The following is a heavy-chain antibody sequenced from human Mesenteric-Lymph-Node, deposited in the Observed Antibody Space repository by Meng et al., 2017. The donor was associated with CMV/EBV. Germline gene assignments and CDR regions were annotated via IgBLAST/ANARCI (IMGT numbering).Heavy chain of an antibody. J-gene: IGHJ4*02. CDR1: GGTFSRHT. CDR3: ARVTGPIDY. V-gene: IGHV1-69*06. D-gene: IGHD3-9*01. Sequence: KVPWKASGGTFSRHTISWVRQAPGQGLEWMGGIIPIFGTANYAQKFQGRVTITADKSTTTGYMELSSLRSEDTAVYYCARVTGPIDYWGQGTLVTVSS. CDR2: IIPIFGTA.